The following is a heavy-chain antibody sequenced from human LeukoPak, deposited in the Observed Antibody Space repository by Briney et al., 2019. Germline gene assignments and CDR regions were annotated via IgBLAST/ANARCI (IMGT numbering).Heavy chain of an antibody. D-gene: IGHD6-13*01. V-gene: IGHV3-23*01. CDR3: VKASSSSWSSFDY. Sequence: GGSLRLSCAASESTFITYAMNWVRQAPGKGLGWVATISGSGRSTYYADSVKGRFTISRDNSKHTLFLQMASLRAEDTAVYYCVKASSSSWSSFDYWGQGTLVTVSS. CDR2: ISGSGRST. CDR1: ESTFITYA. J-gene: IGHJ4*02.